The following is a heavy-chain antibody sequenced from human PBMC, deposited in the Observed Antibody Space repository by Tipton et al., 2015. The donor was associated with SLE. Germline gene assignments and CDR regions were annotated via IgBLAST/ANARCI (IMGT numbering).Heavy chain of an antibody. V-gene: IGHV4-34*01. CDR2: INHSGST. D-gene: IGHD6-13*01. CDR3: ARGGYTNAFDI. CDR1: GGSFSGYY. J-gene: IGHJ3*02. Sequence: LRLSCAVYGGSFSGYYWSWIRQPPGKGLEWIGEINHSGSTNYNPSLKSRVTISVDTSKNQFSLKLSSVTAADTAVYYCARGGYTNAFDIWGQGTIVTVSS.